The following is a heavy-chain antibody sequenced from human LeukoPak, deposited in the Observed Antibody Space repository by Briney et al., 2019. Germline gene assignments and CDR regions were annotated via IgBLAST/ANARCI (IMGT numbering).Heavy chain of an antibody. V-gene: IGHV4-59*01. J-gene: IGHJ6*02. D-gene: IGHD4-23*01. CDR3: ARGRNGGYGMDV. CDR1: GGSISSYY. CDR2: IYYSGST. Sequence: PSETLSLTCTVSGGSISSYYWSWIRQPPGEGLEWIGYIYYSGSTNYNPSLKSRVTISVDTSKNQSSLKLSSVTAADTAVYYCARGRNGGYGMDVWGQGTTVTVSS.